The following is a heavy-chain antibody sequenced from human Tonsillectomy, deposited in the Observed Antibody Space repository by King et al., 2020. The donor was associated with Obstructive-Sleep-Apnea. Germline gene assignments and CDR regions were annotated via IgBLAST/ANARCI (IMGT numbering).Heavy chain of an antibody. CDR3: ATSGSGWYRPPGDY. D-gene: IGHD6-19*01. CDR1: GSTFSSYA. CDR2: ISDDGNTK. Sequence: QVQLVESGGGVVQPGRSLRLSCAASGSTFSSYAMHWVRQAPGKGLEWVAVISDDGNTKYYADSVKGRFTISRDTSKNALYLQMNSLRAEDTAVYYCATSGSGWYRPPGDYWGQGTLVTVSS. V-gene: IGHV3-30*03. J-gene: IGHJ4*02.